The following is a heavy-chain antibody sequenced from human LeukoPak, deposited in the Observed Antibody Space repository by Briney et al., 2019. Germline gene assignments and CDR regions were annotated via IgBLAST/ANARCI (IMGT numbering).Heavy chain of an antibody. V-gene: IGHV3-21*01. CDR1: GFTFSSYS. CDR2: ISSSSSYI. CDR3: ARSHPDAFDI. Sequence: GGSLRLSCAASGFTFSSYSMNWVRQAPGKGLEWVSSISSSSSYIYYADSVKGRFTISRDNAKNSLYLQMNCLRAEDTAAYYCARSHPDAFDIRGQGTMVTVSS. J-gene: IGHJ3*02.